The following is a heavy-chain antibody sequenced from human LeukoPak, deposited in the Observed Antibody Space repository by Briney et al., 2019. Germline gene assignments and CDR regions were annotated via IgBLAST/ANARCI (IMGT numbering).Heavy chain of an antibody. CDR2: IYYSGST. CDR1: GGSISSYY. J-gene: IGHJ5*02. CDR3: ARVSPLGGWFDP. Sequence: SETLSLTCTVSGGSISSYYWSWIRQPPGKGLEWIGYIYYSGSTNYNPSLKSRVTISVDTSKNQFSLKLSSVTAADTAVYYCARVSPLGGWFDPWGQGTLVTASS. V-gene: IGHV4-59*01. D-gene: IGHD3-3*02.